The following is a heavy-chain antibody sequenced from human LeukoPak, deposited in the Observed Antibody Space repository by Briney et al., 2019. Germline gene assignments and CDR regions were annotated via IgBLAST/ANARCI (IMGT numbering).Heavy chain of an antibody. D-gene: IGHD6-19*01. CDR2: ISGSGGST. CDR1: GFTFSSYG. Sequence: GGSLRLSWAASGFTFSSYGMSWVRQAPGKGLECVSSISGSGGSTYYTDSVKDLSTISRDNSKNTLYLQMNSMRAEDTAVYYCAKRGDSSGRGKYYFDYWGQGPLVTVSS. J-gene: IGHJ4*02. CDR3: AKRGDSSGRGKYYFDY. V-gene: IGHV3-23*01.